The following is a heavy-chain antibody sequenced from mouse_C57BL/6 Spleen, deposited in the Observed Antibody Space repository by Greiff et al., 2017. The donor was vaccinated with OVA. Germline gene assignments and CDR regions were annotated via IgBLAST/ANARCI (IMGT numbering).Heavy chain of an antibody. V-gene: IGHV1-26*01. CDR2: INPNNGGT. D-gene: IGHD2-4*01. Sequence: VQLQQSGPELVKPGASVKISCKASGYTFTDYYMNWVKQSHGKSLEWIGDINPNNGGTSYNQKFKGKATLTVDKSSSTAYMGLRSLTSEDSAVYYCARGDIYYDYDEAYWGQGTLVTVSA. CDR1: GYTFTDYY. J-gene: IGHJ3*01. CDR3: ARGDIYYDYDEAY.